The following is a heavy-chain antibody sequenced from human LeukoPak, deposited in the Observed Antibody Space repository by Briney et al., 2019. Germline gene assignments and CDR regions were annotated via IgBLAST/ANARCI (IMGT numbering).Heavy chain of an antibody. CDR1: GYTFTSYA. J-gene: IGHJ1*01. CDR2: INAGNGNT. Sequence: ASVTVSCKASGYTFTSYAMHWVRQAPGQRLEWMGWINAGNGNTKYSQKFQGRVTITRDTSASTAYMEPSSLRSEDTAVYYCAREDGAYYDILTGYYFQHWGQGTLVTVSS. D-gene: IGHD3-9*01. V-gene: IGHV1-3*01. CDR3: AREDGAYYDILTGYYFQH.